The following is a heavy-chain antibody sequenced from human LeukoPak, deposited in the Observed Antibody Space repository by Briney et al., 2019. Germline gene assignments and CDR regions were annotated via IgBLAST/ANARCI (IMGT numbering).Heavy chain of an antibody. V-gene: IGHV1-2*06. CDR1: GYTFTGYY. D-gene: IGHD2-21*02. J-gene: IGHJ6*04. Sequence: ASVKVSCKASGYTFTGYYMHWVRQAPGQGLEWMGRINPNSGGANYAQKFQGRVTMTRATSISTAYMELSRLRSDDTAVYYCARDFCGGVCYSRSTYMDVWGKGTTVTVSS. CDR2: INPNSGGA. CDR3: ARDFCGGVCYSRSTYMDV.